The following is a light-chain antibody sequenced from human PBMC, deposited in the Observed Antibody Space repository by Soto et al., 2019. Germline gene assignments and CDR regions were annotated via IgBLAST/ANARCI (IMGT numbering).Light chain of an antibody. Sequence: DIQMTQSPSTLSASVGDRFTITCRASQSIGRFLAWYQQKPGKAPKLLIYAASTLQSGVPSRFSGSGSGTDFTLKISRVEAEDVGVYYCGQGLATPLTFGGGTKVDIK. J-gene: IGKJ4*01. V-gene: IGKV1-5*01. CDR3: GQGLATPLT. CDR2: AAS. CDR1: QSIGRF.